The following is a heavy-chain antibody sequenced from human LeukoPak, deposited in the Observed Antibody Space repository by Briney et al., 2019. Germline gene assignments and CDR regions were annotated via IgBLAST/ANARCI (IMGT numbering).Heavy chain of an antibody. CDR3: AKASNYDYLWGSQQIGYYFDH. Sequence: PGGSLRLSCQASGFTFNNYAMHWVRQAPGKGLEWVSGSWDRWTTGYGDSVQGRFTISRDNAKNTRHRQMSSLRAEETALYYCAKASNYDYLWGSQQIGYYFDHWGRGILVTVSS. V-gene: IGHV3-9*01. J-gene: IGHJ4*02. CDR1: GFTFNNYA. D-gene: IGHD3-16*01. CDR2: SWDRWTT.